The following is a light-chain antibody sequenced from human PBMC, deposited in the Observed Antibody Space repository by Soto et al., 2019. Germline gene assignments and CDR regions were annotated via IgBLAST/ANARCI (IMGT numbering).Light chain of an antibody. CDR1: QSASSK. CDR2: GAS. Sequence: EIVLTQSPGTLSVSPGERATLSCRASQSASSKLAWYQQKPGQAPRLLFYGASTGATGIPARFSSSGSVTAFTLTTSSVQSEDLAVYYCQQYNNGPGTFGQGTKVEIK. J-gene: IGKJ1*01. CDR3: QQYNNGPGT. V-gene: IGKV3-15*01.